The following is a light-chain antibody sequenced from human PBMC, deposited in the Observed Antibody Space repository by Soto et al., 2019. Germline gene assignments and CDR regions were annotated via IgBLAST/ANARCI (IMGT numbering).Light chain of an antibody. CDR3: QQYNTCPWT. CDR1: QCISTW. J-gene: IGKJ1*01. Sequence: DIQMTQSPSNLSASVGDRVTITCRATQCISTWMAWYQQKPGKAPKLLISEASSLDSGVPSRFSGDVSGTDFTLSIRTLQPDDLATVYCQQYNTCPWTVGQGTQLDIK. V-gene: IGKV1-5*01. CDR2: EAS.